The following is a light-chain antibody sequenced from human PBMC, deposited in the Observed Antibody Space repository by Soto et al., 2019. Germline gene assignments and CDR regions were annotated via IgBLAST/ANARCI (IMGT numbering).Light chain of an antibody. Sequence: EMVMTQSPATLSVSPGERATLDCRASQNLSRNLAWYQQQPGQAPRLLIYGASTRATGIPARFSGSVSGTDFTLTIRSLQAEDCAGYYWQQYDKWPHTFGQGTKLEIK. CDR1: QNLSRN. J-gene: IGKJ2*01. V-gene: IGKV3-15*01. CDR2: GAS. CDR3: QQYDKWPHT.